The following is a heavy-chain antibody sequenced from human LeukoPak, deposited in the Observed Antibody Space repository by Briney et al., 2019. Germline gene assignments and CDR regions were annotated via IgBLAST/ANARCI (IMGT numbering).Heavy chain of an antibody. J-gene: IGHJ5*02. CDR2: INTNTGNP. D-gene: IGHD3-16*01. CDR1: GYTFTSYA. Sequence: GASVKVSCKASGYTFTSYAMSWVRQAPGQGLEWMGWINTNTGNPTFAQGFTGRFVFSLDTSVSTAYLQISSLKAEDTAVYYCAREGIYYDYGSLRLGWFDPWGQGTLVTVSS. V-gene: IGHV7-4-1*02. CDR3: AREGIYYDYGSLRLGWFDP.